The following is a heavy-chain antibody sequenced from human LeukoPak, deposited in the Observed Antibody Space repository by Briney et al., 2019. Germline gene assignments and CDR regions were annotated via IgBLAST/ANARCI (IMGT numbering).Heavy chain of an antibody. D-gene: IGHD6-19*01. CDR1: GGSISSYY. Sequence: RSSETLSLTCTVSGGSISSYYWSWIRQPPGKGLEWIGYIYYSGSTNYNPSLKSRVTISVDTSKNQFSLKLSSVTAADTAVYYCARRRSGWDLDYWGQGTLVTVSS. CDR3: ARRRSGWDLDY. J-gene: IGHJ4*02. V-gene: IGHV4-59*08. CDR2: IYYSGST.